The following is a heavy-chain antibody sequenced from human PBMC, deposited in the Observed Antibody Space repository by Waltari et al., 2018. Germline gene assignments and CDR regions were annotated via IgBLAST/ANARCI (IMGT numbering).Heavy chain of an antibody. Sequence: QVQLQQWGAGLLKPSETLSLTCAVYGGSFSGYYWSWLRPPPGKGLEWIGEINHSGSTNYNPSLKSRVTISVDTSKNQFSLKLSSVTAADTAVYYCAKYCSGGSCYSGGGFDYWGQGTLVTVSS. J-gene: IGHJ4*02. CDR2: INHSGST. CDR3: AKYCSGGSCYSGGGFDY. V-gene: IGHV4-34*01. D-gene: IGHD2-15*01. CDR1: GGSFSGYY.